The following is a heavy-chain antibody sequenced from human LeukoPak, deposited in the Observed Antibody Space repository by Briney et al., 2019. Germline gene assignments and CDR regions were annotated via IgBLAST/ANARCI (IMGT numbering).Heavy chain of an antibody. CDR3: ARSLSAAGVDY. V-gene: IGHV3-48*04. Sequence: PGGSLRLSCAASGFTFSSYSMNWVRQAPGKGLEWVSYISSSSSTIYYADSVKGRFTISRDSAKNSLYLQMNSLRAEDTAVYYCARSLSAAGVDYWGQGTLVTVSS. CDR1: GFTFSSYS. J-gene: IGHJ4*02. D-gene: IGHD6-13*01. CDR2: ISSSSSTI.